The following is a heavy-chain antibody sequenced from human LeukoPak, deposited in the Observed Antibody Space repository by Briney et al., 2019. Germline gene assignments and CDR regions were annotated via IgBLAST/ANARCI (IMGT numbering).Heavy chain of an antibody. CDR2: ISYDGSNK. CDR3: ARGAAYGDYIMGY. D-gene: IGHD4-17*01. Sequence: SGGSLRLSCAASGFTFSSYAMHWVRQAPGKGLEWVAVISYDGSNKYYADSVKGRFTISRDNSKNPLYLQMNSLGAEDTAVYYCARGAAYGDYIMGYWGQGTLVTVSS. J-gene: IGHJ4*02. CDR1: GFTFSSYA. V-gene: IGHV3-30*04.